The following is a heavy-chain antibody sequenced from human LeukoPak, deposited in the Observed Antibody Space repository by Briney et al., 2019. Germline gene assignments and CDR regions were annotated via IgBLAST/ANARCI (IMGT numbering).Heavy chain of an antibody. Sequence: GGSLRLSCAASGFTVSSNYMSWVRQAPGKGLEWVSVIYSGGSTYYADSVKGRFTISRDNSKNTLYLQMNSLRAEDTAVYYCARATSGSYSLGFDYWGQGTLVTVPS. V-gene: IGHV3-53*01. CDR1: GFTVSSNY. CDR2: IYSGGST. J-gene: IGHJ4*02. CDR3: ARATSGSYSLGFDY. D-gene: IGHD1-26*01.